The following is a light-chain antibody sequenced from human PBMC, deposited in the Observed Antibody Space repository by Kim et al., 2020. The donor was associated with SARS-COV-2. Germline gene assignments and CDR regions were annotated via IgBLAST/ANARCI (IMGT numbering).Light chain of an antibody. Sequence: HTATLSCTGSSKKRGEQGANWLQQHQGHPPKLLSYRNKNRPSGISERFSASRSGNTASLTISGLQPEDEADYYCSTWDSSLSGWVFGGGTQLTVL. CDR3: STWDSSLSGWV. J-gene: IGLJ3*02. V-gene: IGLV10-54*04. CDR2: RNK. CDR1: SKKRGEQG.